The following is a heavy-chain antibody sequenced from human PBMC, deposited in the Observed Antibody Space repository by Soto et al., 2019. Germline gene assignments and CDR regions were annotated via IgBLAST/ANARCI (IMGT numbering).Heavy chain of an antibody. Sequence: EVQLVESGGDLVQPGGSLRLSCAASGFTFSTYSMNWVRQAPGKGLEWVSYISRSLSTISYAESVKGRFTTSRDNAKNSLYLQMNSLRAEDTAVYYCARIRSGYYTDSFDLWGQGTLVTVSS. CDR1: GFTFSTYS. D-gene: IGHD3-3*01. J-gene: IGHJ4*02. CDR3: ARIRSGYYTDSFDL. V-gene: IGHV3-48*01. CDR2: ISRSLSTI.